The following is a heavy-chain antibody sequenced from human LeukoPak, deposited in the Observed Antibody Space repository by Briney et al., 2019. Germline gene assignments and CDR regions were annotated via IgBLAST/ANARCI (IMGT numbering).Heavy chain of an antibody. CDR1: GYTFTGYH. D-gene: IGHD6-13*01. J-gene: IGHJ4*02. V-gene: IGHV1-2*06. CDR3: ARDQGSLTRSWFTGY. CDR2: INPYSGDT. Sequence: SVTVSCKASGYTFTGYHIHWVRQAPGQGLEWMGRINPYSGDTNFAQKFQGRVTMTRDTSITTAYMDLSSLTPDDTAVYFCARDQGSLTRSWFTGYWGQGTQVTVSS.